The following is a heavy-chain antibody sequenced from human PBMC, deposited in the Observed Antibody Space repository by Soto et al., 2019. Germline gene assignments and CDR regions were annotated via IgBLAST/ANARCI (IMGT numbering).Heavy chain of an antibody. Sequence: ASVKVSCKASGYTFTSYGISWVRQAPGQRLEWMGWISAYNGNTNDAQKLQGRVTMTTDTSTSTAYMELRSLRSDDTAVYYCARDPPFGGYDILTGHPAEAFDIWGQGTMVTVSS. CDR1: GYTFTSYG. CDR3: ARDPPFGGYDILTGHPAEAFDI. CDR2: ISAYNGNT. J-gene: IGHJ3*02. D-gene: IGHD3-9*01. V-gene: IGHV1-18*01.